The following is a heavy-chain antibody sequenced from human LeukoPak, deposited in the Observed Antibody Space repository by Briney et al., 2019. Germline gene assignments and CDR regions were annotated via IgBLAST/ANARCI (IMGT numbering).Heavy chain of an antibody. D-gene: IGHD2-2*02. CDR1: GGSISSSSYY. Sequence: EPSETLSLTCTVSGGSISSSSYYWGWIRQPPGKGLEWIGSIYYSGSTYYNPSLKSRVTISVDTSKNQFSLKLSSVTAADTAVYYCASLGDPDIVVVPAAIAPLYGMDVWGQGTTVTVSS. V-gene: IGHV4-39*01. J-gene: IGHJ6*02. CDR3: ASLGDPDIVVVPAAIAPLYGMDV. CDR2: IYYSGST.